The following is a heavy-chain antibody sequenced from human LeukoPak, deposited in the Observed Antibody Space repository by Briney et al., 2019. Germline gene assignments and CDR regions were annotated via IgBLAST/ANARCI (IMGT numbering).Heavy chain of an antibody. CDR1: GFTFSSYG. D-gene: IGHD3-16*02. V-gene: IGHV3-30*03. J-gene: IGHJ2*01. Sequence: TGGSLRLSCAASGFTFSSYGMHWVRQAPGKGLEWVAVISYDGSNKYYADSVKGRFTISRDNAKNSLYLQMNSLRAEDTAVYYCARDSYDYVWGSYRYNWYFDFWGRGTLVTVSS. CDR3: ARDSYDYVWGSYRYNWYFDF. CDR2: ISYDGSNK.